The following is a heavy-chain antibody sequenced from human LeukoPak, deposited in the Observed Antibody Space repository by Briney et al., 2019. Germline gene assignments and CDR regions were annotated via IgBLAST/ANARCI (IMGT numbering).Heavy chain of an antibody. CDR1: GFTFSGYW. CDR2: IKQDGSEK. Sequence: PGGSLRLSCEASGFTFSGYWMTWLRQAPGKGLEWLANIKQDGSEKNYVASEKGRFTISRDNAKNSLYLQVNGLRAEDTAVYYCARGGNYFGFWGQGTLVTVSS. V-gene: IGHV3-7*04. D-gene: IGHD1-1*01. J-gene: IGHJ4*02. CDR3: ARGGNYFGF.